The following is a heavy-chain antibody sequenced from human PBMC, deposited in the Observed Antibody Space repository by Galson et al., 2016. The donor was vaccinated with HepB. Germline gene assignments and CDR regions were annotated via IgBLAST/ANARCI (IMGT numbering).Heavy chain of an antibody. V-gene: IGHV1-18*01. CDR2: ISTINGYT. CDR3: ARDYYYDSSGYYRPYDY. D-gene: IGHD3-22*01. Sequence: QSGAEVKKPGASVKVSCKASGYTFIGYAISWVRQAPGQGLEWMGWISTINGYTNYAQKIQGRVTMTTDSSTTTAYMELRSLRPDDTAVYYCARDYYYDSSGYYRPYDYWGQGTLVTVSS. J-gene: IGHJ4*02. CDR1: GYTFIGYA.